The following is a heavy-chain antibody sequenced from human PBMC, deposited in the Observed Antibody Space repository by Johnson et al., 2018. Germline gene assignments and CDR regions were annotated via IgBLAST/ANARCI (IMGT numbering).Heavy chain of an antibody. D-gene: IGHD3-16*02. CDR3: TRDALVTFGGVIGDRDV. CDR1: GFTYGDYA. CDR2: IRTQPYGATT. J-gene: IGHJ6*03. V-gene: IGHV3-49*03. Sequence: VQLVESGGGLVQPGRSLRLSCTSSGFTYGDYAMSLFRQAPGKGLEWVGFIRTQPYGATTEYAASVGERFIFTRDDSKSIAYLQMSSLKTEDTAVYYCTRDALVTFGGVIGDRDVWGKGTTVTVSS.